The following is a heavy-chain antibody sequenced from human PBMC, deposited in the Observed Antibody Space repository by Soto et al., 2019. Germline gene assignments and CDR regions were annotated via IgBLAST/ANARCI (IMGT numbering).Heavy chain of an antibody. Sequence: TLSLTCTVSGGSINSGAYYWSWIRQHPGKGLEWMGYIHHSGRTNYNPSLKTRVTISVDTSKNQFSLKLTSVTAADTAVYYCARDKIPGLFDYWGQGTLVTV. V-gene: IGHV4-31*03. D-gene: IGHD2-21*01. CDR1: GGSINSGAYY. J-gene: IGHJ4*02. CDR3: ARDKIPGLFDY. CDR2: IHHSGRT.